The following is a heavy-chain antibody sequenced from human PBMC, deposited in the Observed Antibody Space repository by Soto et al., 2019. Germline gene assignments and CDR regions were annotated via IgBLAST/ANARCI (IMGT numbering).Heavy chain of an antibody. J-gene: IGHJ5*02. D-gene: IGHD2-15*01. CDR2: IYYSGST. Sequence: QVQLQESGPGLVKPSQTLSLTCTVSGGSISSGDYYWSWIRQPPGKGLEWIGYIYYSGSTYYNPSLKSRVTISVVTSKNQFSLKLSSVTAADTAVYYCARDQVLDCSGGSCYSGHWFDPWGQGTLVTVSS. CDR3: ARDQVLDCSGGSCYSGHWFDP. CDR1: GGSISSGDYY. V-gene: IGHV4-30-4*01.